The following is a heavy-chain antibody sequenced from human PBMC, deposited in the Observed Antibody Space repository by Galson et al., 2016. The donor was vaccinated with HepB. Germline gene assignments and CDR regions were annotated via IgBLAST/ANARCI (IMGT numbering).Heavy chain of an antibody. CDR3: ARIEGPGSY. D-gene: IGHD3-10*01. J-gene: IGHJ6*04. CDR1: GFSLSTSGMR. Sequence: PALVKPTQTLTLTCTFSGFSLSTSGMRVSWIRQSPGKALEWLARMDWDEDKFYSTSLKTRLTIPKDISKNQVVLTMTNMDPVDTATYYCARIEGPGSYWRKGTTVTVSS. V-gene: IGHV2-70*04. CDR2: MDWDEDK.